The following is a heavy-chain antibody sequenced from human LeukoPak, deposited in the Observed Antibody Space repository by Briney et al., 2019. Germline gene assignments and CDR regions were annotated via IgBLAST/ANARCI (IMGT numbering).Heavy chain of an antibody. CDR1: GFTFDDYA. V-gene: IGHV3-9*01. J-gene: IGHJ4*02. D-gene: IGHD2-2*02. CDR3: AKAGGGCSSTSCYTGSSGYYFDY. Sequence: GGSLRLSCAASGFTFDDYATHWVRQAPGKGLEWVSGISWNSGSIGYADSVKGRFTISRDNAKNSLYLQMNSLRAEDTALYYCAKAGGGCSSTSCYTGSSGYYFDYWGQGTLVTVSS. CDR2: ISWNSGSI.